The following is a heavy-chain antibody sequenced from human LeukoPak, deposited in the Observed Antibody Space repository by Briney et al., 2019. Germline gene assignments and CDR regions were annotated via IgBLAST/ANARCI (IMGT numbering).Heavy chain of an antibody. D-gene: IGHD6-19*01. CDR3: AREGYSSGWYFDY. Sequence: SETLSLTCTVSGGSISSYYWSWIRQPAGKGLEWIGEINHSGSTNYNPSLKSRVTISVDTSKNQFSLKLSSVTAADTAVYYCAREGYSSGWYFDYWGQGTLVTVSS. V-gene: IGHV4-34*01. CDR1: GGSISSYY. CDR2: INHSGST. J-gene: IGHJ4*02.